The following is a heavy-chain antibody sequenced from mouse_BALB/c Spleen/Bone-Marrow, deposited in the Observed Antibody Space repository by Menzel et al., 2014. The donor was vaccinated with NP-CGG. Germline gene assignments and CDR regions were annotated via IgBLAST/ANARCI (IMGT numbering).Heavy chain of an antibody. V-gene: IGHV5-9-3*01. J-gene: IGHJ1*01. Sequence: EVHLVESGGGLAKPGGSLQLSCAASGFTFSTYAMSWVRQTPEKRLEWVATISSSGSYTYYPDSVKGRFTISRDNAKNTLYLQMSSLRSEDTAMFYCSRLRMITTYFDVWGAGTTVTVSP. CDR2: ISSSGSYT. CDR1: GFTFSTYA. D-gene: IGHD2-4*01. CDR3: SRLRMITTYFDV.